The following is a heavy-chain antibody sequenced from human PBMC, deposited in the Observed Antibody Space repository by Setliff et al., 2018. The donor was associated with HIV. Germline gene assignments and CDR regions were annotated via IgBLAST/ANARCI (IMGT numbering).Heavy chain of an antibody. CDR2: IYTSGST. D-gene: IGHD3-22*01. V-gene: IGHV4-4*07. Sequence: SETLSLTCTVSGGSISSYYWSWVRQPAGKGLEWIGRIYTSGSTNYNPSLKSRVTMSVDTSKNQFSLKLRSATAADTAVYYCARETYYYDNPQYYYYYMDVWGKGTTVTVSS. J-gene: IGHJ6*03. CDR3: ARETYYYDNPQYYYYYMDV. CDR1: GGSISSYY.